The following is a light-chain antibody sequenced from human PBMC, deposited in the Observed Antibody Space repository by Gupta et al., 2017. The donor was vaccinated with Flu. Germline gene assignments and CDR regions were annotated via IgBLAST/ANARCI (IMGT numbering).Light chain of an antibody. J-gene: IGKJ1*01. CDR3: QQSDSIPTT. Sequence: DIQMTQFPSSLSASVGDRVTITCRASHNIRSYLNWYQQKPGKAPKFLIYDASTLQSGVPSRFSGSGSGTNFTVTISRLQPEDFATYYCQQSDSIPTTFGQGTKVEI. V-gene: IGKV1-39*01. CDR2: DAS. CDR1: HNIRSY.